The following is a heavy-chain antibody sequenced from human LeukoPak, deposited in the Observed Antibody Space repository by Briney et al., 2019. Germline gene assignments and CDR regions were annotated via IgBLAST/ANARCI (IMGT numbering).Heavy chain of an antibody. Sequence: GGSLRLSCAASGLTFSSYAMHWVRQAPGKGLEWVAVISYDGSNKYYADSVKGRFTIPRDNSKNTLYLQMNSLRAEDTAVYYCARGIAVAGTFGWFDPWGQGTLVTVSS. D-gene: IGHD6-19*01. CDR2: ISYDGSNK. J-gene: IGHJ5*02. CDR3: ARGIAVAGTFGWFDP. CDR1: GLTFSSYA. V-gene: IGHV3-30-3*01.